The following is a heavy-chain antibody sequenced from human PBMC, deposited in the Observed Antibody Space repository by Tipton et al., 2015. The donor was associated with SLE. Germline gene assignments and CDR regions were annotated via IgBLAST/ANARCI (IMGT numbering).Heavy chain of an antibody. J-gene: IGHJ1*01. D-gene: IGHD6-13*01. CDR1: GASISTHY. Sequence: TLSLTCTVSGASISTHYWSWIRQPPGKGLEWIGYISYTGNTNFNPSLKSRVTMSVATSKNQFSLRLTSVTAADTAMYYCASPVAAAGKDDPFQHWGQGTLVTVSS. CDR2: ISYTGNT. V-gene: IGHV4-59*11. CDR3: ASPVAAAGKDDPFQH.